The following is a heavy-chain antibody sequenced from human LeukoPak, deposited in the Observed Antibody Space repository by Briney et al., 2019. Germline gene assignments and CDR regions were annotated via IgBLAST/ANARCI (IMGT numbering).Heavy chain of an antibody. CDR2: ISAYNGNT. V-gene: IGHV1-18*04. CDR3: ARDRGALPLTTFFDY. Sequence: WASVKVSCKASGYTFSMYGVSWVRQAPGQGLEWMGWISAYNGNTNYVQRLQGGVTMATDTSTSTAYMELRSLRSDDTAVYYCARDRGALPLTTFFDYWGQGTLVTVSS. J-gene: IGHJ4*02. D-gene: IGHD3-16*01. CDR1: GYTFSMYG.